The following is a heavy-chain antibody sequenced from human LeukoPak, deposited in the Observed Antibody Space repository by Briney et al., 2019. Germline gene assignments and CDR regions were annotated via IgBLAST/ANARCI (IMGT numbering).Heavy chain of an antibody. CDR1: GYSLSSGYY. D-gene: IGHD1-20*01. CDR3: ARVRYNWNRDFDY. J-gene: IGHJ4*02. Sequence: PSETLSLTCSVSGYSLSSGYYWGWIRKPPGEGLEWVGSMFHSGRTYYNPSLESRVTMSVDTSKNQFSLKLSSVTAADTAVYYCARVRYNWNRDFDYWGQGTLVTVSS. V-gene: IGHV4-38-2*02. CDR2: MFHSGRT.